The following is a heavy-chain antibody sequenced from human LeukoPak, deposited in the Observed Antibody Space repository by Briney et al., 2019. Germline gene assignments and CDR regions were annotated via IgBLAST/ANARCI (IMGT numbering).Heavy chain of an antibody. V-gene: IGHV3-30*19. CDR3: ARGGEDTAMVY. Sequence: GGSLRLSCAASGFSLIKYGMHWVRQAPGKGLEWVAVISYDGSNKYYADSVKGRFTISRDNSKNTLYLQMNSLRAEDTAVYYCARGGEDTAMVYWGQGTLVTVSS. D-gene: IGHD5-18*01. CDR1: GFSLIKYG. J-gene: IGHJ4*02. CDR2: ISYDGSNK.